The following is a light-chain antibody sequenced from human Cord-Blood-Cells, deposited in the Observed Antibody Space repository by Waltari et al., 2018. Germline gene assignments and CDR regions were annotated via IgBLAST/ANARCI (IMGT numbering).Light chain of an antibody. CDR3: QQYGSSPR. CDR2: GAS. CDR1: QSVSSSY. J-gene: IGKJ5*01. V-gene: IGKV3-20*01. Sequence: EIVLTQSPGTLSLSPAERATLSCRASQSVSSSYLAWYQQTPGQAPRLLTDGASSRATGIPDRFSGSGSGTDLTLTISRREPEECAVYYCQQYGSSPRFGQGTRLEIK.